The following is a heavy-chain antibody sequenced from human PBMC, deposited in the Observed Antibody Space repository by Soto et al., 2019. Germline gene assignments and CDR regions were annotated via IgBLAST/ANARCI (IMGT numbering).Heavy chain of an antibody. Sequence: QVQLVQSGAEVKKPGASVKVSCKASGYTFTSYGISWVRQAPGQGLEWMGWISAYNGNTNYAQKLQDRVTMTTDTSTSTAYMELRSLRSDDTAVYYCARDSPDVVVVAATPGAFDIWGQGTMVTVSS. V-gene: IGHV1-18*01. CDR2: ISAYNGNT. J-gene: IGHJ3*02. CDR1: GYTFTSYG. CDR3: ARDSPDVVVVAATPGAFDI. D-gene: IGHD2-15*01.